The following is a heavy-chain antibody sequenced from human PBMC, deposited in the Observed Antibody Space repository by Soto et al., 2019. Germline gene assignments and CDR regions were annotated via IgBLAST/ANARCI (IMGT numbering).Heavy chain of an antibody. CDR2: MNPNSGNT. CDR3: ARGAYTAMVLTEEYFQH. Sequence: ASVPVSCKASGYTFTSYDITWVRQATGQGLEWMGWMNPNSGNTGYAQKFQGRVTMTRNTSISTAYMELSSLRSEDTAVYYCARGAYTAMVLTEEYFQHWGQGTLVTVSS. V-gene: IGHV1-8*01. CDR1: GYTFTSYD. J-gene: IGHJ1*01. D-gene: IGHD5-18*01.